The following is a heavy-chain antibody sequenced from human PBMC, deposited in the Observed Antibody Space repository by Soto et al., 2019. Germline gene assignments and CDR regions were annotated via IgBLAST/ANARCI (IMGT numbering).Heavy chain of an antibody. Sequence: PSETLSLTCFVSGYFIGAGGYYWSWIRHHPGTGLEWIGSFYSSGSIIYNPSLRSRVSISGDMSTNQFSMSLTSVTAADTARYYCARMYSSGSGWFHPWGQGTLVTVSS. CDR3: ARMYSSGSGWFHP. J-gene: IGHJ5*02. V-gene: IGHV4-31*02. CDR2: FYSSGSI. D-gene: IGHD6-19*01. CDR1: GYFIGAGGYY.